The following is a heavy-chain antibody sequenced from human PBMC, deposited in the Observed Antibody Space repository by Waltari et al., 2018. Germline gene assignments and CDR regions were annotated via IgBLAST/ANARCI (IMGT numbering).Heavy chain of an antibody. V-gene: IGHV4-4*07. J-gene: IGHJ6*03. CDR1: GASMSRYF. CDR3: ARAPRPMTTVTRYNDLDYYHYMDV. CDR2: IYRDGRT. Sequence: QVQLQESGPGLVRPSETLSLTCTVSGASMSRYFWSWIRQPAGKGLEWIGRIYRDGRTHSNPSPKSRVTMSLDTSNNQFSLKLSSVTAADTAVYYCARAPRPMTTVTRYNDLDYYHYMDVWGKGTTVTVSS. D-gene: IGHD4-17*01.